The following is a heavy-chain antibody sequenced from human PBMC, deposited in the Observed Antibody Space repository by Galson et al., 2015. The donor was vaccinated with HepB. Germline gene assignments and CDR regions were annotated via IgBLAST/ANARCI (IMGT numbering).Heavy chain of an antibody. Sequence: SLRLSCAASGFTFSSYAMHWVRRAPGKGLEWVAVISYDGSNKYYADSVKSRFTISRDNSKNTLYLQMNSLRAEDTAVYYCARDQNYDFWSGNNWFDPWGQGTLVTVSS. D-gene: IGHD3-3*01. CDR1: GFTFSSYA. V-gene: IGHV3-30-3*01. CDR2: ISYDGSNK. CDR3: ARDQNYDFWSGNNWFDP. J-gene: IGHJ5*02.